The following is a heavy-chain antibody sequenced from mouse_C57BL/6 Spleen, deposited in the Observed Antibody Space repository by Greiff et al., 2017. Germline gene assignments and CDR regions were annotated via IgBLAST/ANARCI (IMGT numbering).Heavy chain of an antibody. J-gene: IGHJ2*01. CDR1: GYAFSSYW. CDR3: AREGVYYGNYGGFDY. CDR2: IYPGDGDT. Sequence: VQLVESGAELVKPGASVKISCKASGYAFSSYWMNWVKQRPGKGLEWIGQIYPGDGDTNYNGKFKGKATLTADKSSSTAYMQLSSLTSEDSAVYFCAREGVYYGNYGGFDYWGQGTTLTVSS. V-gene: IGHV1-80*01. D-gene: IGHD2-1*01.